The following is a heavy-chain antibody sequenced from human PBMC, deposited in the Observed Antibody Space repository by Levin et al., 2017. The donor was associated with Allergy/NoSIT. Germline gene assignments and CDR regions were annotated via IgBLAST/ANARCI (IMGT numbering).Heavy chain of an antibody. Sequence: KISCKASGGTFSSYAISWVRQAPGQGLEWMGGIIPIFGTANYAQKFQGRVTITADESTSTAYMELSSLRSEDTAVYYCAAGEDYYDSSGTHLPFDYWGQGTLVTVSS. CDR1: GGTFSSYA. CDR3: AAGEDYYDSSGTHLPFDY. D-gene: IGHD3-22*01. J-gene: IGHJ4*02. V-gene: IGHV1-69*01. CDR2: IIPIFGTA.